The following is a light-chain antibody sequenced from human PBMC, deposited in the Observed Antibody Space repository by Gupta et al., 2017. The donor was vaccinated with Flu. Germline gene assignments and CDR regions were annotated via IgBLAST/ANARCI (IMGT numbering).Light chain of an antibody. V-gene: IGLV3-19*01. CDR2: AKN. Sequence: QTVRITCPGDSLSIGYASWYQQKPGQAASPVIYAKNIRHSRTPGRLSGSSSGNTATMTITGAQAQEEADYYCNSRDRTENNPAVFGGGTKLTV. J-gene: IGLJ2*01. CDR1: SLSIGY. CDR3: NSRDRTENNPAV.